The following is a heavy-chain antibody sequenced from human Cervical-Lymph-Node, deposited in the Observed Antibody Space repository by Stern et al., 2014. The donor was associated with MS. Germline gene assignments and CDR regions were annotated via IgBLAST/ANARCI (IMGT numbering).Heavy chain of an antibody. J-gene: IGHJ4*02. V-gene: IGHV5-51*01. CDR1: GYSFTLYC. Sequence: VQLVQSGAEMKKPGESLKISCKGSGYSFTLYCIGWVRQMPGQGLEWLGIIYPGDSDTRYIPSFQGQVTISADKSISTAYLQWSSLKASDAAMYYCAALVRGSYFYWGQGTLVTVSS. D-gene: IGHD1-26*01. CDR3: AALVRGSYFY. CDR2: IYPGDSDT.